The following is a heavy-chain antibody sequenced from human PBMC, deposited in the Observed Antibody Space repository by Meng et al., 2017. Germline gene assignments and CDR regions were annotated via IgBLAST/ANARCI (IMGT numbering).Heavy chain of an antibody. D-gene: IGHD3-22*01. V-gene: IGHV1-18*01. CDR2: ISAYNGNT. Sequence: QGQLVQFGAGGKKPGASVKVSCKASGYTFTSYGISWVRQAPGQGLEWMGWISAYNGNTNYAQKLQGRVTMTTDTSTSTAYMELRSLRSDDTAVYYCARVGAYYYDSSVVPAENFDYWGQGTLVTVSS. J-gene: IGHJ4*02. CDR3: ARVGAYYYDSSVVPAENFDY. CDR1: GYTFTSYG.